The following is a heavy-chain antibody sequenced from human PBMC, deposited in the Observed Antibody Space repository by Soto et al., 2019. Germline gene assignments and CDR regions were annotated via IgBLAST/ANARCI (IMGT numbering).Heavy chain of an antibody. J-gene: IGHJ5*02. CDR2: IYPGDSDT. Sequence: ESVKISFNFYGYRFTSYWIGWVRPMPGKGLEWMGIIYPGDSDTRYSPSFQGQVTISADKSISTAYLQWSSLKASDTAMYYCARQPSIAVDGRRWFDPWGQGTLVTVSS. D-gene: IGHD6-19*01. CDR3: ARQPSIAVDGRRWFDP. CDR1: GYRFTSYW. V-gene: IGHV5-51*01.